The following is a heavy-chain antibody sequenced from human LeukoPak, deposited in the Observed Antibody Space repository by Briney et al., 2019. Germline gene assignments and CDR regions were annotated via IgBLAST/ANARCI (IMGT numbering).Heavy chain of an antibody. V-gene: IGHV3-33*01. CDR2: IWYDGSNK. Sequence: GGSLRLSCAASGFTFSSCGMHWVRQAPGKGLEWVAVIWYDGSNKYYADSVKGRFTISRDNSKNTLYLQMNSLRAEDTAVYYCARDLNVLKTVQYYYYGMDVWGQGTTVTVSS. CDR1: GFTFSSCG. D-gene: IGHD1-1*01. J-gene: IGHJ6*02. CDR3: ARDLNVLKTVQYYYYGMDV.